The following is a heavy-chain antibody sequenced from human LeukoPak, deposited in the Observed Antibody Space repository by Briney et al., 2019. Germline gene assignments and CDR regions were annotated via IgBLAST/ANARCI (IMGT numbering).Heavy chain of an antibody. Sequence: WVRQPPGKGLEWIGSIYYSGSTYYNPSLKSRVTISVDTSKNQFSLKLSSVTAADTAVYYCARLSSGWYCDYWGQGTLVTVSS. CDR2: IYYSGST. J-gene: IGHJ4*02. V-gene: IGHV4-39*01. CDR3: ARLSSGWYCDY. D-gene: IGHD6-19*01.